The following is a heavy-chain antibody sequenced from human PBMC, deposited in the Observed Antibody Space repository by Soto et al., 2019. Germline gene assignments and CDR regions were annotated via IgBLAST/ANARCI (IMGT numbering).Heavy chain of an antibody. D-gene: IGHD3-10*01. CDR1: GYSISNTNW. CDR3: ARLGDSSGNHAYWFDP. J-gene: IGHJ5*02. CDR2: IYYSGNT. Sequence: QVQLQESGPGLVKPSDTLSLTCAVSGYSISNTNWWGWIRQPPGKGLEWIGYIYYSGNTYYNPSRKSRVTMSVDTSKNQFSLKLSSVTAVDTAVYYCARLGDSSGNHAYWFDPWGQGTLVTVSS. V-gene: IGHV4-28*01.